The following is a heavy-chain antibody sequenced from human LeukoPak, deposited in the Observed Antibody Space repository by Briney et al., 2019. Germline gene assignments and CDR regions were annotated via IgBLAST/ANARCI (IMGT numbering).Heavy chain of an antibody. J-gene: IGHJ4*02. V-gene: IGHV4-4*07. D-gene: IGHD6-13*01. CDR1: GGSITSYY. CDR3: ARAHYSSSWYYFDY. CDR2: IYSSGST. Sequence: PSETLSLTCTVSGGSITSYYWSWIRQPAGKGLEWIGRIYSSGSTNYNPSLKSRVTISVDTSKNQFSLKLSSVTAADTAVYYCARAHYSSSWYYFDYWGQGTLVTVSS.